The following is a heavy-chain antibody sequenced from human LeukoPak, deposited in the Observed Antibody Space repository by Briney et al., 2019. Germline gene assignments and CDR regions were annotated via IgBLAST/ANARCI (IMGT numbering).Heavy chain of an antibody. CDR1: GYTFTGYY. CDR3: AREDYDILTGPRGLDY. Sequence: ASVKVSCKASGYTFTGYYMHWVRQAPGQGLEWMGWVNPNSGGTNYAQKFQGRVTMTRDTSISTAYMELSRVRSDDTAVYYCAREDYDILTGPRGLDYWGQGTLVTVSS. D-gene: IGHD3-9*01. J-gene: IGHJ4*02. V-gene: IGHV1-2*02. CDR2: VNPNSGGT.